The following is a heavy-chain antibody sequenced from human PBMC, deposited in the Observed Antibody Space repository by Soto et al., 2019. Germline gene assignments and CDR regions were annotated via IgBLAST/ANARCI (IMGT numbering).Heavy chain of an antibody. J-gene: IGHJ5*02. Sequence: SETLSLTCAVYGGSFSGYYWSWIRQPPGKGLEWIGEINHSGSTNYNPSLKSRVTISVDTSKNQFSLKLSSVTAADTAVYYCARAMVVTRNWFDPWGQGTLVTVSS. CDR1: GGSFSGYY. D-gene: IGHD2-21*02. V-gene: IGHV4-34*01. CDR3: ARAMVVTRNWFDP. CDR2: INHSGST.